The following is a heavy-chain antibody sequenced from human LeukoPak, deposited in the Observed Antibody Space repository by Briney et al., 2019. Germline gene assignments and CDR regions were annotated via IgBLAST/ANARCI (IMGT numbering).Heavy chain of an antibody. CDR1: GFTFSTYG. Sequence: PGGSLRLSCAASGFTFSTYGMSWVRQAPGKGLEWVSVISGSGSRTHYADSVKGRFTISRDNAKNSLYLQMNSLRAEDTAVYYCARMPTELERRGPYGYWGQGTLVTVSS. CDR2: ISGSGSRT. D-gene: IGHD1-1*01. J-gene: IGHJ4*02. V-gene: IGHV3-21*01. CDR3: ARMPTELERRGPYGY.